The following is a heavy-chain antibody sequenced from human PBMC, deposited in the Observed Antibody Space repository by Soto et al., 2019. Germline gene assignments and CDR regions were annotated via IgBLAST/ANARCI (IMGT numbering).Heavy chain of an antibody. CDR2: IKFDGSVK. Sequence: PGGSLRLSCVASRFSFSDYWMSWVRQAPGKGPEWVANIKFDGSVKQYVDSVRGRFSISRDNFRNSLFLQMNSLRAGDTAIYYCVKDGGYCSSATCYSPRNHYFDSWGQGTLVTVSS. J-gene: IGHJ4*02. CDR1: RFSFSDYW. CDR3: VKDGGYCSSATCYSPRNHYFDS. V-gene: IGHV3-7*03. D-gene: IGHD2-2*01.